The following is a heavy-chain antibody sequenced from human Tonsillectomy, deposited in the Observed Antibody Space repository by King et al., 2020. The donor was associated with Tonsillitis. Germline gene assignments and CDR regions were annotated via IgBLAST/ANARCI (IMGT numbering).Heavy chain of an antibody. CDR1: GFTFSSYA. Sequence: VQLVESGGGFVQPGGSLRLSCAASGFTFSSYAMNWVRPAPGKGLEWVSTIGDSGDSSYYADSVQGRLTISRDNSKNTLYLQLNSLSAEDTAVYYCAKAEVDTAMVRNWYFDLWGRGTLVTVSS. J-gene: IGHJ2*01. CDR3: AKAEVDTAMVRNWYFDL. V-gene: IGHV3-23*04. D-gene: IGHD5-18*01. CDR2: IGDSGDSS.